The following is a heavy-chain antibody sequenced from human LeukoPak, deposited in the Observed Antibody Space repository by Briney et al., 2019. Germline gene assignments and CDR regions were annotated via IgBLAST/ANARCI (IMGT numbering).Heavy chain of an antibody. Sequence: GSLRLSCAASGFTFSSYTMHWVRQAPGKGLEYVSAIISHGGSTYYANSVQGRFTISRDNSKNTLYLQMGSLRAEDMAVYYCARVMQGATESNYYYYAMDVWGQGTTVTVPS. CDR3: ARVMQGATESNYYYYAMDV. D-gene: IGHD1-26*01. CDR1: GFTFSSYT. V-gene: IGHV3-64*01. J-gene: IGHJ6*02. CDR2: IISHGGST.